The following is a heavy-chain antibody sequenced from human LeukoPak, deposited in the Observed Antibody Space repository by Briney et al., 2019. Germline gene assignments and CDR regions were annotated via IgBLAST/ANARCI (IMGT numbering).Heavy chain of an antibody. CDR3: ARDRGYQDYYYYMDV. Sequence: PGGSLRLSCAASGFTFGSYWMSWVRQAPGKGLEWVANIKQDGSEKYYVDSVKGRFTISRDNAKNSLYLQMNSLRAEDTAVYYCARDRGYQDYYYYMDVWGKGTTVTVSS. J-gene: IGHJ6*03. D-gene: IGHD2-2*01. V-gene: IGHV3-7*01. CDR1: GFTFGSYW. CDR2: IKQDGSEK.